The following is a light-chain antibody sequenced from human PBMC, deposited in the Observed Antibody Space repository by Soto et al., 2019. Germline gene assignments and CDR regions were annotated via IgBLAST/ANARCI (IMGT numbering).Light chain of an antibody. CDR1: SSDVGSYNR. V-gene: IGLV2-18*02. J-gene: IGLJ1*01. CDR3: SSYTSSSPYA. CDR2: EVS. Sequence: QSALTQPPSVSGSPGPSVAISCTGTSSDVGSYNRVSWYQQPPGTAPKLMIYEVSNRPSGLPDRFSGSKSGNNASLTISGLQAEDEADYYCSSYTSSSPYAFGTGTKLTVL.